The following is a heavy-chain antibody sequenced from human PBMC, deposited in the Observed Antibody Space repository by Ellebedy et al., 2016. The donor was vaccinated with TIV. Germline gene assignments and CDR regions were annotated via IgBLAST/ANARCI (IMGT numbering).Heavy chain of an antibody. CDR1: GFNLSNNA. D-gene: IGHD3-10*01. J-gene: IGHJ1*01. Sequence: PGGSLRLSCAASGFNLSNNALHWVRQAPGKGLEWLAVISYNGSIQFYADSVKGRFTISRDNSKSILYLQMNNLRTEDTALYYCAKLGVVIRGDYWGQGTLVTVSS. V-gene: IGHV3-30-3*02. CDR3: AKLGVVIRGDY. CDR2: ISYNGSIQ.